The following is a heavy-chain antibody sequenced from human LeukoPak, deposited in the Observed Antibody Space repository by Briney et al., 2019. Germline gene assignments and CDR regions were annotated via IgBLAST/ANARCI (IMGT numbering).Heavy chain of an antibody. CDR3: ETDYPGSSRDFDY. CDR2: FDPEDGET. V-gene: IGHV1-24*01. Sequence: ASVKVSCKVSGYTLTELSMHWVRQAPGKGLEWMGGFDPEDGETIYAQKFQGRVTMTEDTSTDTAYMELSSLRSEDTAVYYCETDYPGSSRDFDYGGQETLVTVSS. J-gene: IGHJ4*02. CDR1: GYTLTELS. D-gene: IGHD6-13*01.